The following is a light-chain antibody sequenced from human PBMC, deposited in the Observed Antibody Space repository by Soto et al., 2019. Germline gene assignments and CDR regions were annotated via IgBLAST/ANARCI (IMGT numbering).Light chain of an antibody. CDR3: SSYTDSSNYV. V-gene: IGLV2-14*01. CDR1: SGDIGGYDY. CDR2: QVT. Sequence: QSALTQPPSASGSPGQSVTISCTGTSGDIGGYDYVSWYQQHPGKAPKLMIYQVTNRPSGVSNRFSGSRSGNTASLTISGLQAEDEADYYCSSYTDSSNYVFGTGTKVTVL. J-gene: IGLJ1*01.